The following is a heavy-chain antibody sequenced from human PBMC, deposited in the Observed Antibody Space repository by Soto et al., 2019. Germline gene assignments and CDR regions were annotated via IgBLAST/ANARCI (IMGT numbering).Heavy chain of an antibody. V-gene: IGHV5-51*01. CDR3: ARFRAPRRQLISMSFHI. J-gene: IGHJ3*02. CDR2: IYPGDSDI. D-gene: IGHD6-13*01. Sequence: XESLKISCKASGYDFTNYLLAWVRQTPGRGLEWMGMIYPGDSDIRYNPSFRGRVTISADKSITSAFVQWGSLKASDSAIYYCARFRAPRRQLISMSFHIWGLGTLVTVSS. CDR1: GYDFTNYL.